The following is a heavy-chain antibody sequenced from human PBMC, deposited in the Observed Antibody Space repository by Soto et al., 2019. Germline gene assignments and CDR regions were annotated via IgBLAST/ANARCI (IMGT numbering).Heavy chain of an antibody. V-gene: IGHV4-4*02. CDR2: IYHSGST. J-gene: IGHJ6*03. CDR1: SGSIISSNW. CDR3: ARAGGDYGNYYYYMDV. D-gene: IGHD4-17*01. Sequence: SETLSLTCAVSSGSIISSNWWSWVRQPPGKGLEWIGEIYHSGSTNYNPSPKSRVTISVDKSKNQFSLKLSSVTAADTAVYYCARAGGDYGNYYYYMDVWGKGTTVT.